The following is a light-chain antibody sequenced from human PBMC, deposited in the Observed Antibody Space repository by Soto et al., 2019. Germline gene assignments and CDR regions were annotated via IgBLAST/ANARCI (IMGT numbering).Light chain of an antibody. Sequence: DIQMTQSPSTLSASLGDRVTITCRAGQTISKKLAWYQQKPGKAPKVLIYDASSLEGGVPSRFSGSGSGTEFTLTISSLQPDDFATYYCQQYHSYKTFGQGTRVEIK. CDR2: DAS. CDR1: QTISKK. V-gene: IGKV1-5*01. J-gene: IGKJ1*01. CDR3: QQYHSYKT.